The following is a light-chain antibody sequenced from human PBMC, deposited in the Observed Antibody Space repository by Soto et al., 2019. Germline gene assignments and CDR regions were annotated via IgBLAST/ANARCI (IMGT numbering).Light chain of an antibody. V-gene: IGKV3-15*01. J-gene: IGKJ4*01. CDR1: QSVTSD. Sequence: EIVMTQSPATLSVSPGESATLSCRASQSVTSDLAWYQQKPGQAPRLLIYRASTRATGIPARFSGSGSGTEFTLTISSLQSEDFAVYYCQQYNNWPLTFGGGTKVEIK. CDR3: QQYNNWPLT. CDR2: RAS.